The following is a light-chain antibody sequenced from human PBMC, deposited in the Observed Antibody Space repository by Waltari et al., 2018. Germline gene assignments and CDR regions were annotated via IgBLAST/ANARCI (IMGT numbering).Light chain of an antibody. V-gene: IGKV1-9*01. J-gene: IGKJ4*01. CDR2: AAS. Sequence: DIQLTQSPSFLSASIGDRVTLTCRASPGISSYLAWYQQKPGKAPKLLIYAASTLQSGVPSRFSGSGSGTEFTLTISSLQPEDFATYYCQELNTYPQSLTFGGGTKVEI. CDR1: PGISSY. CDR3: QELNTYPQSLT.